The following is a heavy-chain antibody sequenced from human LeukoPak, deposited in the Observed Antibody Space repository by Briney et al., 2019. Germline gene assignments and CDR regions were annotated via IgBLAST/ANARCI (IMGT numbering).Heavy chain of an antibody. D-gene: IGHD3-22*01. CDR2: ISGGST. CDR3: VRGSYYFDSSGSFDY. Sequence: PGGSLRLSCAASGFTFSSYAMSWVRQAPGKGLEWVSSISGGSTYYADSRKGRFTISRDNSKNTLYLQMNSLRAEDTAVYFCVRGSYYFDSSGSFDYWGLGALVTVSS. J-gene: IGHJ4*02. CDR1: GFTFSSYA. V-gene: IGHV3-38-3*01.